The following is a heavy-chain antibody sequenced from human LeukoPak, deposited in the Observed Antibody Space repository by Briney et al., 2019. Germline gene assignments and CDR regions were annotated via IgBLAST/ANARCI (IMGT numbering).Heavy chain of an antibody. CDR1: GGTFSSYA. CDR2: FIPIFGTA. CDR3: ARYCSSTSCQRSGWFDP. Sequence: SVKVSCKASGGTFSSYAISWVRKAPGQGLEWLGGFIPIFGTANYAQKFQGRVTITTDESTSTAYMELSSLRSEDTAVYYCARYCSSTSCQRSGWFDPWGQGTLVTVSS. J-gene: IGHJ5*02. V-gene: IGHV1-69*05. D-gene: IGHD2-2*01.